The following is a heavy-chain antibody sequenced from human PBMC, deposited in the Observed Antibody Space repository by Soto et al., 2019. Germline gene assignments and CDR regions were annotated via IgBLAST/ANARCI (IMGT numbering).Heavy chain of an antibody. CDR2: IIPIFGTA. CDR1: GGTFSSYA. Sequence: ASVKVSCKASGGTFSSYAISWVRQAPGQGLEWMGGIIPIFGTANYAQKFQGRVTITADESTSTAYMELSSLRSEDTAVYYCARDQNIAAATSMTYGMDVWGQGTTVTVSS. CDR3: ARDQNIAAATSMTYGMDV. J-gene: IGHJ6*02. V-gene: IGHV1-69*13. D-gene: IGHD6-13*01.